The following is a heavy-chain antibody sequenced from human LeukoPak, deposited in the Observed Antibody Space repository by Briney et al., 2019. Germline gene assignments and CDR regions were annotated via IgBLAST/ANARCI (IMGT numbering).Heavy chain of an antibody. J-gene: IGHJ5*02. CDR1: GFTFSSYA. D-gene: IGHD3-22*01. CDR3: ARDLGQYYDTSDNWFDP. CDR2: INSDGINT. Sequence: PGGSLRLSCAASGFTFSSYAMHWVRQAPGKGLVWVSRINSDGINTNYADSVKGRFTISRDNAKNTLNLQMNSLRAEDTAVYYCARDLGQYYDTSDNWFDPWGQGTLVTVSS. V-gene: IGHV3-74*01.